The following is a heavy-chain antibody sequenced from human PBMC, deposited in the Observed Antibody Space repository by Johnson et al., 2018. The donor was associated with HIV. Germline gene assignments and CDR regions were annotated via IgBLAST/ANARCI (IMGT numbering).Heavy chain of an antibody. J-gene: IGHJ3*02. CDR1: GFTVSSNY. Sequence: VQLVESGGGVVQPGRSLRLSCAASGFTVSSNYMSWVRQAPGKGLEWVSVIYSGGSTAYAEPVQGRFTISRDNAKNTLYLQMNSLRADATAVYFCARDSLDGEYAFDIWGQGTMVTVSS. CDR2: IYSGGST. V-gene: IGHV3-66*02. D-gene: IGHD2-21*01. CDR3: ARDSLDGEYAFDI.